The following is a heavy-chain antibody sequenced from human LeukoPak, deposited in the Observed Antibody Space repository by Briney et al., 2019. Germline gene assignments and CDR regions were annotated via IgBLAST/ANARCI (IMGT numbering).Heavy chain of an antibody. CDR1: GGSFSDYY. J-gene: IGHJ6*02. D-gene: IGHD5-18*01. Sequence: SETLSLTCAVYGGSFSDYYWSWIRQPPGKGLEWIGENNHIGSTNYNPSLKSRVTISVDTSKNQFSLKLSSVTAADTAVYYCARSGGYPYGMDVWGQGTTVTVSS. CDR2: NNHIGST. CDR3: ARSGGYPYGMDV. V-gene: IGHV4-34*01.